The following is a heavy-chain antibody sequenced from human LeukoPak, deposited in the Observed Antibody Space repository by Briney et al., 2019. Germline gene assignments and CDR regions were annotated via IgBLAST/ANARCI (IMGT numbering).Heavy chain of an antibody. V-gene: IGHV4-59*01. D-gene: IGHD3-16*01. J-gene: IGHJ4*02. CDR2: IYYSGST. CDR1: GGSISSYY. Sequence: SETLSLTCTVSGGSISSYYWSWIRPPPGKGLEGIGYIYYSGSTNYNPSLKSRVTISVDTSKNQFSLKLSSVCAADTAVYYCAREGVRKEIDYWGQGTLVTVSS. CDR3: AREGVRKEIDY.